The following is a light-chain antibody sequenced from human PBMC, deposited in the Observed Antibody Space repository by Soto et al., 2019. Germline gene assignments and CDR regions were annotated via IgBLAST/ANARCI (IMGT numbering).Light chain of an antibody. V-gene: IGKV1-16*02. J-gene: IGKJ4*01. CDR3: QQYNNYPGT. Sequence: DIQMTQSPSSLSASVGDRVTITCRASQEISNHLAWFQQKPGKPPKSLISDASNLQSGVPSKFSGSGSVTDFTLTISSLQPEDFATYYCQQYNNYPGTFGGGTKVKIK. CDR1: QEISNH. CDR2: DAS.